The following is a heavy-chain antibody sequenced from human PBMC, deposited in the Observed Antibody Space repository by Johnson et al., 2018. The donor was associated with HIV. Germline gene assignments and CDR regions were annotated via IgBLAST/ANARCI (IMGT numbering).Heavy chain of an antibody. J-gene: IGHJ3*02. CDR2: ISYDGTKK. D-gene: IGHD2-2*01. CDR3: TTDPPGMSSTSERDAFDI. CDR1: GFTFSSYA. Sequence: QVQLVESGGGVVQPGRSLRLSCAASGFTFSSYAMHWVRQAPGKGLEWVAVISYDGTKKYYADSVRGRFIISRDNSKNTLYLQMNSLKTEDTAVYYCTTDPPGMSSTSERDAFDIWGQGTMVTVSS. V-gene: IGHV3-30*04.